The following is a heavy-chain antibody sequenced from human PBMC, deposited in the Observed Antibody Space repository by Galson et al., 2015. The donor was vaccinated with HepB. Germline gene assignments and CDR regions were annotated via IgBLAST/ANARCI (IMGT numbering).Heavy chain of an antibody. Sequence: SVKVSCKASGYTFTSYGISWVRQAPGQGLEWMGWISAYNSNTNYAQKLQGRVTMTRDTSTSTLYLQMSSLRSEDTAVYYCARDIGYRLGDRSPYNGFDTWGQGTMVTVSS. J-gene: IGHJ5*01. CDR3: ARDIGYRLGDRSPYNGFDT. CDR2: ISAYNSNT. D-gene: IGHD5-18*01. CDR1: GYTFTSYG. V-gene: IGHV1-18*04.